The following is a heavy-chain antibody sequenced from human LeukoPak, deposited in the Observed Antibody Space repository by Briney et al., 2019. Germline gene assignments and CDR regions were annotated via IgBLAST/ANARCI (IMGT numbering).Heavy chain of an antibody. Sequence: ASVKVSCKASGYTFTSYGISWVRQAPGQGLEWIGWIVVGSGNTNYAQKFQERVTITRDMSTSTAYMELSSLRSEDTAVYYCAADGVRGYSGPRHYYYYMDVWGKGTTVTVSS. V-gene: IGHV1-58*02. CDR2: IVVGSGNT. CDR1: GYTFTSYG. CDR3: AADGVRGYSGPRHYYYYMDV. J-gene: IGHJ6*03. D-gene: IGHD5-12*01.